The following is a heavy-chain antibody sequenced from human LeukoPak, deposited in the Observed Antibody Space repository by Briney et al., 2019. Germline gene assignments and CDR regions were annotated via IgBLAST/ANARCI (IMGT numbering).Heavy chain of an antibody. CDR3: ATLRGEGEIDY. CDR1: GYSISSGYY. V-gene: IGHV4-38-2*01. J-gene: IGHJ4*02. CDR2: TYHSGST. Sequence: SDTLSLTRAVSGYSISSGYYWGWNRQPPGTGLEWVGSTYHSGSTYYNPSLKSRVTISVDTSKNQFSLKLSSVTAADTAVYYCATLRGEGEIDYWGQGTLVTVSS. D-gene: IGHD3-16*01.